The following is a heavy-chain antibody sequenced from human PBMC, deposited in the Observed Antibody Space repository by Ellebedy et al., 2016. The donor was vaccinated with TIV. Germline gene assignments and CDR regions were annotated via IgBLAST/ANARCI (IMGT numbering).Heavy chain of an antibody. V-gene: IGHV1-2*02. J-gene: IGHJ4*02. CDR3: ARWPSADAPLDY. CDR1: GYTFTGYY. CDR2: VYPNSGDT. D-gene: IGHD5-12*01. Sequence: ASVKVSCKASGYTFTGYYMHWVRQAPGQGLEWMGWVYPNSGDTNYAQKFQGRVTLTRDTSTRTVYMEMSSLRSDDTAVYYCARWPSADAPLDYWGQGTLVTVSS.